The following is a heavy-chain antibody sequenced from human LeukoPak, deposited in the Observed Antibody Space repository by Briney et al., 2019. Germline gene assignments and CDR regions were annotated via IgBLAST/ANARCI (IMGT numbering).Heavy chain of an antibody. CDR2: VYHSGSA. Sequence: SETLSLTCAVSGYSISSGYYWGWIRQPPGKGLEWIGSVYHSGSAYYNPSLKSRVTISVDTSKNQFSLKLSSVTAADTAVYYCARLESGYYGSGSPDYWGQGTQVTVSS. CDR3: ARLESGYYGSGSPDY. V-gene: IGHV4-38-2*01. J-gene: IGHJ4*02. D-gene: IGHD3-10*01. CDR1: GYSISSGYY.